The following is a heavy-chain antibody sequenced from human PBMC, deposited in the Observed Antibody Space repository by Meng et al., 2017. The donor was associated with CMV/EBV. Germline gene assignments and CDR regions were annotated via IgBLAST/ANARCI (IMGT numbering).Heavy chain of an antibody. CDR2: IDPSDSYS. CDR3: ARYYVLTGYYSEGPDY. D-gene: IGHD3-9*01. J-gene: IGHJ4*02. CDR1: GYLFPNYG. Sequence: GYLFPNYGITWVRQMPGKGLEWMGRIDPSDSYSSYSPSFQGHVTISVDKSISTAYLQWSSLKASDTAMYYCARYYVLTGYYSEGPDYWGQGTLVTVSS. V-gene: IGHV5-10-1*01.